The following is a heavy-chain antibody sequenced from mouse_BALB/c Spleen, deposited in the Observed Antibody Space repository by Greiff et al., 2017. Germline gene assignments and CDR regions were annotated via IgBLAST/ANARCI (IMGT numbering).Heavy chain of an antibody. D-gene: IGHD2-1*01. Sequence: EVKVEESGPELVKPGASVKISCKASGYTFTDYNMHWVKQSHGKSLEWIGYIYPYNGGTGYNQKFKSKATLTVDNSSSTAYMELRSLTSEDSAVYYCAKEIYGNYGAWFAYWGQGTLVTVSA. V-gene: IGHV1S29*02. CDR1: GYTFTDYN. CDR3: AKEIYGNYGAWFAY. CDR2: IYPYNGGT. J-gene: IGHJ3*01.